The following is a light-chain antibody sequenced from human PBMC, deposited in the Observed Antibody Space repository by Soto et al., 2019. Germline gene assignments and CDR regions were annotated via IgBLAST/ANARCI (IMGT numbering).Light chain of an antibody. CDR1: QSSTKY. V-gene: IGKV1-39*01. CDR3: QQIYNFPRT. CDR2: IAS. Sequence: EIQMTQSPSSLSASVGDRVTITCRASQSSTKYLNWYQQRPGRDPKLQIYIASSLQSGVPSRFMGCETGTEFAHAISSHQPEDFATYYCQQIYNFPRTCGQGTKVEI. J-gene: IGKJ1*01.